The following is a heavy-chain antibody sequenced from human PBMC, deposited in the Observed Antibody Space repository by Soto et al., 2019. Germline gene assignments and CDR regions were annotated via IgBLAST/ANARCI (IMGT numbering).Heavy chain of an antibody. J-gene: IGHJ4*02. Sequence: EVQLVESGGGLVKPGGSLRLSCAASGFTFSSYSMNWVRQAPGKGLEWVSSISSSSSYIYYADSVKGRFIISRDNAKNSLYLQMNSLRAEDTAVYYCARGRRTGTNPYFDYWGQGTLVTVSS. CDR2: ISSSSSYI. CDR3: ARGRRTGTNPYFDY. V-gene: IGHV3-21*01. CDR1: GFTFSSYS. D-gene: IGHD1-7*01.